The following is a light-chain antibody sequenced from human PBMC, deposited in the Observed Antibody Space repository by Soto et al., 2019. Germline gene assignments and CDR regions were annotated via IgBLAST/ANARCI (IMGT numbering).Light chain of an antibody. CDR3: QQYGSSPPLT. CDR2: GAS. CDR1: QSVSYSY. V-gene: IGKV3-20*01. Sequence: EIVLTQSPGTLSLSPGERAALSCRASQSVSYSYLAWYQQKPGQAPRLLIYGASSRATGIPDRFSGSGSGTDCTLTISSLEPEDFAVYYCQQYGSSPPLTFGGGTKVESK. J-gene: IGKJ4*01.